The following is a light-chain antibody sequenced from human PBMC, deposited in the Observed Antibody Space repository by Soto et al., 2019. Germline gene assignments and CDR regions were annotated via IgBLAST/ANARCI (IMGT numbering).Light chain of an antibody. CDR2: AAS. CDR3: QQLDSYPYT. Sequence: DIQLTQSPSFLSASVGDRVTITCRASRGISSYLAWFQQIPGKPPKLVIYAASTLQPGVPSRFSGGGSGTEFTLTISILQPEDFVTYYCQQLDSYPYTFGQGTKLEIK. CDR1: RGISSY. J-gene: IGKJ2*01. V-gene: IGKV1-9*01.